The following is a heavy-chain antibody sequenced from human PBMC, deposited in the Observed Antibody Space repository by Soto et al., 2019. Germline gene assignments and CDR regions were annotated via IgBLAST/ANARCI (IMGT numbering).Heavy chain of an antibody. D-gene: IGHD2-15*01. Sequence: PSETLSLTCTVFGGSVSSGSYYWSWIRQPPGKGLEWIGYIYYSGSTNYNPSLKSRVTISVDTSKNQFSLKLTSVAAADTAVYYCARNTGYGGTTIDYWGQGTLVTVSS. CDR1: GGSVSSGSYY. CDR2: IYYSGST. CDR3: ARNTGYGGTTIDY. V-gene: IGHV4-61*01. J-gene: IGHJ4*02.